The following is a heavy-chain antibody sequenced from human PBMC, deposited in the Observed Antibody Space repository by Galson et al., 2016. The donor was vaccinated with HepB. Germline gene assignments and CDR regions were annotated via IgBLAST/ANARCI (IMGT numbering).Heavy chain of an antibody. D-gene: IGHD3-16*01. Sequence: LSLTCSVSSGSVNSDQYHWSWIRQPPGKGPQWLGHTYSGRSNTYNPSLKSRVTISIDTSKNQFSLTLSPVTAADTAVYYCTTYLVGHGGTGYWGKGTLVTVSS. CDR1: SGSVNSDQYH. CDR2: TYSGRSN. V-gene: IGHV4-61*01. CDR3: TTYLVGHGGTGY. J-gene: IGHJ4*02.